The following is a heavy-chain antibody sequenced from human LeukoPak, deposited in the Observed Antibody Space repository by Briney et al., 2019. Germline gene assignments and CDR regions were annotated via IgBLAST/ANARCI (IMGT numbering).Heavy chain of an antibody. Sequence: PGGSLRLSCAASGFTLRSYDMSWVRQAPGKGLEWVAATSGSGGNTYYADSVKGRFTISRDNSKNTLYLQMNSLRAEDTAVYYCAKEYSGYDFDYWGQGTLVTVSP. CDR1: GFTLRSYD. V-gene: IGHV3-23*01. CDR3: AKEYSGYDFDY. CDR2: TSGSGGNT. J-gene: IGHJ4*02. D-gene: IGHD5-12*01.